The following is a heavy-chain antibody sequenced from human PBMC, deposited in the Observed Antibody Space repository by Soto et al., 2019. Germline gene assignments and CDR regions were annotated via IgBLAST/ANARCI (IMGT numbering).Heavy chain of an antibody. D-gene: IGHD6-19*01. CDR2: TYYRSKWYN. J-gene: IGHJ6*02. Sequence: SQTLSLTCAISGDSVSSNSAAWNWIRQSPSRGLEWLGRTYYRSKWYNDYAVSVKSRITINPDTSKNQFSLQLNSVTPEDTAVYYCARGVAGSGWPYYYYGMDVWGQGTTVTVSS. CDR3: ARGVAGSGWPYYYYGMDV. CDR1: GDSVSSNSAA. V-gene: IGHV6-1*01.